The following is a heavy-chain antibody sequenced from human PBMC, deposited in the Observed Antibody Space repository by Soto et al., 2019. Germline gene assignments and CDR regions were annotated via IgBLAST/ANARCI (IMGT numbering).Heavy chain of an antibody. CDR3: ATGLYYDILTGYYMRSGMDV. D-gene: IGHD3-9*01. CDR2: IIPIFGTA. CDR1: GGTFSSYA. Sequence: SVKVSCKASGGTFSSYAISWVRQAPGQGLEWMGGIIPIFGTANYAQKFQGRVTITADKSTSTAYMELSSLRSEDTAVYYCATGLYYDILTGYYMRSGMDVWGQGTTVTVSS. V-gene: IGHV1-69*06. J-gene: IGHJ6*02.